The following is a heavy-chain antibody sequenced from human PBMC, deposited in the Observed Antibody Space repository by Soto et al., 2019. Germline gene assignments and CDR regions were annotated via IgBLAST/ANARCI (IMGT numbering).Heavy chain of an antibody. CDR2: IYYSGST. Sequence: SETLSLTCTVSGGSISSSSYYWGWIRQPPGKGLEWIGSIYYSGSTYYNPSLKSRVTISVDTSKNQFSLKLSSVTAADTAVYYCARPRGRYYYYGMDVWGQGTTVTVSS. CDR3: ARPRGRYYYYGMDV. CDR1: GGSISSSSYY. D-gene: IGHD1-26*01. J-gene: IGHJ6*02. V-gene: IGHV4-39*01.